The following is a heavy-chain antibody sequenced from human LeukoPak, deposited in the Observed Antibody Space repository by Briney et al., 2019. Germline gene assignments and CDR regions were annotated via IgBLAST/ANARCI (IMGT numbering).Heavy chain of an antibody. CDR2: ISYDGSNK. V-gene: IGHV3-30-3*01. CDR3: ARYLDY. Sequence: LSLTCTVSGGSISSGGYYWSWIRQHPGKGLEWVAVISYDGSNKYYADSVKGRFTISRDNSKNTLYLQMNSLRAEDTAVYYCARYLDYWGQGTLVTVSS. J-gene: IGHJ4*02. CDR1: GGSISSGG.